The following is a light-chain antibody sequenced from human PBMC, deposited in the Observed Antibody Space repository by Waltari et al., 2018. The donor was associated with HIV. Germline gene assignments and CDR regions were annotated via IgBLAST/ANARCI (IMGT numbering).Light chain of an antibody. CDR2: SNN. CDR3: AAWDDSLKGGA. CDR1: TSTIGGNT. V-gene: IGLV1-44*01. Sequence: QSVLAQPPSASGTPGQRVTISCSGSTSTIGGNTLSWYPQLPGTAPKLLIYSNNERPSGVPDRLSGSTSGTSASLVISGLQSEDEADYYCAAWDDSLKGGAFGTGTKVTVL. J-gene: IGLJ1*01.